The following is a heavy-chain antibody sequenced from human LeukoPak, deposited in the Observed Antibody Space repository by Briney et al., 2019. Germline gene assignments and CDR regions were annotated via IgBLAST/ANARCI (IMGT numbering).Heavy chain of an antibody. CDR3: ASVVVRGFDP. CDR2: IYHSGST. V-gene: IGHV4-38-2*01. Sequence: SETLSLTCAVSGYSISSGYYWGWIRQPPGKGLEWIGSIYHSGSTYYNPSLKSRVTISINTSKNQFSLRMTSLTAADTAVYYCASVVVRGFDPWGQGIRVTVSS. D-gene: IGHD3-10*02. CDR1: GYSISSGYY. J-gene: IGHJ5*02.